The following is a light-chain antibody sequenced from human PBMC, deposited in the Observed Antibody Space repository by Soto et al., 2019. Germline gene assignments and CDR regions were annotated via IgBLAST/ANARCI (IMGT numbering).Light chain of an antibody. CDR2: GAS. CDR1: QGIGNA. J-gene: IGKJ1*01. Sequence: QMTQYQSTLSGSVGDRVTITCRASQGIGNALGWYQQKPGKPPKVLIYGASNLQSGVPPRFSGSGSGTDFTLAISSLQPEDSATYYCLQAINYPWTFGQGTKVDIK. V-gene: IGKV1-6*01. CDR3: LQAINYPWT.